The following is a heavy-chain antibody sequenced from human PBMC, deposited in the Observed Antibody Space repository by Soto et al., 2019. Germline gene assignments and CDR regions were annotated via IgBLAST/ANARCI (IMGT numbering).Heavy chain of an antibody. CDR1: GFTFSNAW. CDR3: TTADALPAYSVGYYMDV. J-gene: IGHJ6*03. D-gene: IGHD2-2*01. V-gene: IGHV3-15*01. Sequence: GSLRLSCAASGFTFSNAWMSWVRQAPGKGLEWVGRINTKTDGGTTDYAAPVKGRFTISRDDSKNTPYLQMNSLKTEDTAVYYCTTADALPAYSVGYYMDVWGKGTTVTVSS. CDR2: INTKTDGGTT.